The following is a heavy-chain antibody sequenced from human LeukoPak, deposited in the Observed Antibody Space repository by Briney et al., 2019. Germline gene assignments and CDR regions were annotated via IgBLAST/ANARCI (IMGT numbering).Heavy chain of an antibody. J-gene: IGHJ5*02. CDR1: GYTFTDYH. Sequence: ASVKVSCKTSGYTFTDYHIHWLRRAPGQGLEWMGWIRPKTGGTSYAQKFYGRVTMTVDTSITTAYMELNRLRSDDTATYYCATDPSGDDWFDPWGQGTLVTVSS. CDR3: ATDPSGDDWFDP. V-gene: IGHV1-2*02. CDR2: IRPKTGGT.